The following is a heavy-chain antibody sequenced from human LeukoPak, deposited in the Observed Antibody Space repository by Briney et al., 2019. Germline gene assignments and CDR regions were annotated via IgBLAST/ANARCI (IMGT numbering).Heavy chain of an antibody. J-gene: IGHJ4*02. CDR2: IRDKANSYTT. D-gene: IGHD5-24*01. Sequence: GGSLRLSCAASGFTFSDHYMDWVRQAPGTGLEWVGRIRDKANSYTTEYAASVRGRFTISRDDSKNSLYLQMNSLRTEDTAVYYCALEMATIGFDYWGQGTLVTVSS. CDR1: GFTFSDHY. CDR3: ALEMATIGFDY. V-gene: IGHV3-72*01.